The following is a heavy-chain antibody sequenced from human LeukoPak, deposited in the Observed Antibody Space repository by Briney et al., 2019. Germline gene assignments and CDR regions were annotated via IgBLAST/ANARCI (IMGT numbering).Heavy chain of an antibody. D-gene: IGHD3-16*02. Sequence: ASVKVSCKASGYTFTSYGISWVRQAPGQGLEWMGWISAYNGNTNYAHKLQGRVTMTTDTATSTAYMELRSLRSDDTAVYYCARAYDYVWGSYRYCSFEYWGQGTLVTVSS. CDR1: GYTFTSYG. CDR3: ARAYDYVWGSYRYCSFEY. V-gene: IGHV1-18*01. CDR2: ISAYNGNT. J-gene: IGHJ4*02.